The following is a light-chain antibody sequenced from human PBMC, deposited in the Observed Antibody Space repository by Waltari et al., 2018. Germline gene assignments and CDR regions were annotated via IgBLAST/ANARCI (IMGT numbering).Light chain of an antibody. J-gene: IGLJ3*02. CDR1: PSHIATNP. CDR2: SNI. Sequence: QSVLTQPPSASGTPGQRLTIPRSGGPSHIATNPVKWYQHLPGTAPKLLIYSNIQRPSGVPDRFSGSQAGTSASLAISGLQSEDEGDYYCSAWDDALNGYLFGGGTKLTVL. V-gene: IGLV1-44*01. CDR3: SAWDDALNGYL.